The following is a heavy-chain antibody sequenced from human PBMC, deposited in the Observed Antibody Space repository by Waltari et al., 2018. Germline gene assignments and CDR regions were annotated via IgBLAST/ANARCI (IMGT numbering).Heavy chain of an antibody. CDR2: ILPIFGTA. V-gene: IGHV1-69*08. J-gene: IGHJ4*02. D-gene: IGHD1-26*01. Sequence: QVQLVQSGAEVKTPGSSVKVSCKASGGTFSSYAISWVRQAPGQGLEWMGRILPIFGTANYAQKFQGRVTITADKSTSTAYMELSSLRSEDTAVYYCARHGELRQYYFDYWGQGTLVTVSS. CDR1: GGTFSSYA. CDR3: ARHGELRQYYFDY.